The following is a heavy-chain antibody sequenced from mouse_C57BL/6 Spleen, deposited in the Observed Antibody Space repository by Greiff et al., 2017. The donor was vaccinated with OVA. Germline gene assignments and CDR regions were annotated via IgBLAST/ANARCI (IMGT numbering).Heavy chain of an antibody. J-gene: IGHJ4*01. CDR2: IWSDGST. Sequence: VHLVESGPGLVAPSQSLSITCTVSGFSLTSYGVHWVRQPPGEGLEWLVVIWSDGSTTYNSALKSRLSISKDNSKSQVVLKMNSLQTEDTAMYYCARQPTMSYAMDYWGQGTSVTVSS. CDR1: GFSLTSYG. CDR3: ARQPTMSYAMDY. V-gene: IGHV2-6-1*01. D-gene: IGHD2-4*01.